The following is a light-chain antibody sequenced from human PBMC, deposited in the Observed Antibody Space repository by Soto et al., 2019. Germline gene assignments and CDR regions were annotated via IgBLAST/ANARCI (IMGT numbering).Light chain of an antibody. CDR3: FSYTSSTSLV. J-gene: IGLJ2*01. V-gene: IGLV2-14*01. CDR2: GVT. Sequence: QSVLTQPASVSGSPGQSITISCTGTSSDIGGYKYVSWYQQHPGKAPQLMIYGVTNRPSGVSNRFSGSKSGNTASLTISGLQADDEADYYCFSYTSSTSLVFGGGTKLTVL. CDR1: SSDIGGYKY.